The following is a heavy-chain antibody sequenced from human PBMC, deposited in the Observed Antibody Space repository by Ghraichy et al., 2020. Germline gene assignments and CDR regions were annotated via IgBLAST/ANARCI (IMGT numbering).Heavy chain of an antibody. D-gene: IGHD5-18*01. CDR2: ISYDGSNK. CDR3: ARGGTAMVSPQGNY. V-gene: IGHV3-30-3*01. J-gene: IGHJ4*02. CDR1: GFTFSSYA. Sequence: GGSLRLSCAASGFTFSSYAMHWVRQAPGKGLEWVAVISYDGSNKYYADSVKGRFTISRDNSKNTLYLQMNSLRAEDTAVYYCARGGTAMVSPQGNYWGQGTLVTVSS.